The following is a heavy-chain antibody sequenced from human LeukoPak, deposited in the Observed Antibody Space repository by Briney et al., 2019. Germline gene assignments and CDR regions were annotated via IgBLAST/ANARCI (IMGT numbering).Heavy chain of an antibody. Sequence: PGGSLRLSCATSVFTFSSYAMHWVRQAPGKGLEWAALISYDGINQYYADSVKGRFIISRDNSKNTLYLQLNSLSLEDTAVYYCTLTTFGVVYYFDYWGQGTLVTVSS. V-gene: IGHV3-30*04. CDR3: TLTTFGVVYYFDY. CDR2: ISYDGINQ. D-gene: IGHD1/OR15-1a*01. J-gene: IGHJ4*02. CDR1: VFTFSSYA.